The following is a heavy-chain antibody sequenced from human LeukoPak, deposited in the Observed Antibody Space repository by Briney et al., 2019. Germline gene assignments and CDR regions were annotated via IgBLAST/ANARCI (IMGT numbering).Heavy chain of an antibody. J-gene: IGHJ5*02. Sequence: PSETLSLTCAVYGGSFSGYYWSWIRQPPGKGLEWIGEINHSGSTNYNPSLKSRVTISVDTSKNQFSLKLSSVTAADTAVYYCARDPRIAVAGTWGIRFDPWGQGTLVTVSS. CDR1: GGSFSGYY. CDR3: ARDPRIAVAGTWGIRFDP. CDR2: INHSGST. V-gene: IGHV4-34*01. D-gene: IGHD6-19*01.